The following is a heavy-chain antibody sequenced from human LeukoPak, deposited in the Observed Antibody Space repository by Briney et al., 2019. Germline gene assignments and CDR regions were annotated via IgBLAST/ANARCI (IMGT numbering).Heavy chain of an antibody. J-gene: IGHJ6*03. CDR3: ARVPYCTHGVCGRQGKYYYYMDV. CDR1: GGSISSHY. CDR2: IYYSGST. Sequence: SETLSLTCTVSGGSISSHYWSWIRQPPGKGLEWIGYIYYSGSTNYNPSLKSRVTISVDTSKNQFSLKLSSVTAADTAVYYCARVPYCTHGVCGRQGKYYYYMDVWGKGTTVTVSS. D-gene: IGHD2-8*01. V-gene: IGHV4-59*11.